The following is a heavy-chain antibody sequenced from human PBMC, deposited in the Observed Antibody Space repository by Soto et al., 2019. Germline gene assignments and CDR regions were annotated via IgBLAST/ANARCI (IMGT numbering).Heavy chain of an antibody. Sequence: QVQLVESGGGVVQPGRSLRLSCAASGFTFTGFAMYWVRQAPGKGLEWVAVTSSDGSNEYYADFVEGRFTISRDNSKNTLYLPMNSLRPEDTAVYYCARVTGFYGSGEIDYWGQGTLVTVFS. CDR2: TSSDGSNE. J-gene: IGHJ4*02. CDR1: GFTFTGFA. D-gene: IGHD3-10*01. V-gene: IGHV3-30-3*01. CDR3: ARVTGFYGSGEIDY.